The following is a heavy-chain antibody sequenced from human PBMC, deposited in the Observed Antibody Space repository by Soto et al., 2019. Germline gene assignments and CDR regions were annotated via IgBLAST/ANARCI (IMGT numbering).Heavy chain of an antibody. CDR2: IDWDDDK. CDR1: GFSLSTSGMC. Sequence: SGPTLVNPTQTLTLTCTFSGFSLSTSGMCVSWIRQPPGKALEWLARIDWDDDKYYSTSLKTRLTISKDTSKNQVVLTMTNMDPVDTATYFCARIFWSGFPPYYYYYGVDVWGQGTTVTVSS. CDR3: ARIFWSGFPPYYYYYGVDV. V-gene: IGHV2-70*11. D-gene: IGHD3-3*01. J-gene: IGHJ6*02.